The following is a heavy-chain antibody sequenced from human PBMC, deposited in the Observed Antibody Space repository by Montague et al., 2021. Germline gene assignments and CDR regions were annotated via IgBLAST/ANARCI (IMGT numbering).Heavy chain of an antibody. J-gene: IGHJ4*02. CDR3: ARAEDYYGSGSHLGFDY. V-gene: IGHV4-31*03. CDR1: GGSISSGGYY. D-gene: IGHD3-10*01. CDR2: IFYSGHT. Sequence: TLSLTCTVSGGSISSGGYYWSWIRQLPGKGLEWIGYIFYSGHTYYNPSLKSRVTISVDTSKNQFSLKLSSVTAADTAVYYCARAEDYYGSGSHLGFDYWGQGTLVTVSS.